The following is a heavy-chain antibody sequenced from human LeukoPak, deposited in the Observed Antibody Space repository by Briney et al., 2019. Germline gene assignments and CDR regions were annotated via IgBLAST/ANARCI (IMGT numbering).Heavy chain of an antibody. CDR3: AKYSRGWYGPQPKSYFDY. Sequence: PGGSLRLSCAASGFTFSSYSMNWVRQAPGKGLEWVSAISGSGGSTYYADSVKGRFTVSRDNPKNTLYLQMNSLRVEDTAVYYCAKYSRGWYGPQPKSYFDYWGQGTLVTVSS. CDR2: ISGSGGST. D-gene: IGHD6-19*01. V-gene: IGHV3-23*01. J-gene: IGHJ4*02. CDR1: GFTFSSYS.